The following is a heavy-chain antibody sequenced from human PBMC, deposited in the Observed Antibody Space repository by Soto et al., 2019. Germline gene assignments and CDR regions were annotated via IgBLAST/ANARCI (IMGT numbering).Heavy chain of an antibody. CDR2: IWYDGSNK. D-gene: IGHD3-22*01. V-gene: IGHV3-33*01. Sequence: QVQLVESGGGVVQPGRSLRLSCAASGFTFSSYGMHWVRQAPGKGLEWVAVIWYDGSNKYYADSVKGRFTISRDNSKNTLYLQMNSLRAEDTAVYYCARLEYYYDSSGYYVSWYFDLWGRGTLVTVSS. CDR3: ARLEYYYDSSGYYVSWYFDL. CDR1: GFTFSSYG. J-gene: IGHJ2*01.